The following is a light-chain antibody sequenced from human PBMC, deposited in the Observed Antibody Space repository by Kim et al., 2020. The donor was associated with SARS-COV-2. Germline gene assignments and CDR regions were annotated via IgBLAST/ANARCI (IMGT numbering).Light chain of an antibody. CDR1: GSNIGINT. V-gene: IGLV1-44*01. Sequence: QSVLTQPPSASGTPGQRVTISCSGSGSNIGINTVNWYQQFPGTAPKLLIYSDHQRPSGVPDRFSASKSGTSASLAISGLRSGDEAAYYCATWDDSLNAWVFGGGTKRTV. J-gene: IGLJ3*02. CDR3: ATWDDSLNAWV. CDR2: SDH.